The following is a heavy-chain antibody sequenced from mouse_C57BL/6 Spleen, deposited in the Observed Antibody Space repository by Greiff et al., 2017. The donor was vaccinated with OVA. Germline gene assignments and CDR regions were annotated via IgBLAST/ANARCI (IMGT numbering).Heavy chain of an antibody. V-gene: IGHV1-53*01. J-gene: IGHJ1*03. D-gene: IGHD2-5*01. Sequence: QVQLQQPGTELVKPGASVKLSCKASGYTFTSYWMHWVKQRPGQGLEWIGNINPSNGGTNYNEKFKSKATLTVDKSASTAYMQLSSLTSEDSAVYYCARSPYDSIHWYFDVWGTGTTVTVSS. CDR3: ARSPYDSIHWYFDV. CDR2: INPSNGGT. CDR1: GYTFTSYW.